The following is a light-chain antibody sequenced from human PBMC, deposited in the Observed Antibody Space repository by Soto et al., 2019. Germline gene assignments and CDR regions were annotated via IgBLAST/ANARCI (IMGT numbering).Light chain of an antibody. V-gene: IGLV2-23*01. CDR3: CSYAGSSTYV. J-gene: IGLJ1*01. CDR2: EGS. CDR1: SSDVGSYNL. Sequence: QSALTQPPSASLSPGQSITISCTGTSSDVGSYNLVSWYQQHPGKAPKLMIYEGSKRPSGVSNRFSGSKSGNTASLTISGLQAEDEADYYCCSYAGSSTYVFGTGTKVTVL.